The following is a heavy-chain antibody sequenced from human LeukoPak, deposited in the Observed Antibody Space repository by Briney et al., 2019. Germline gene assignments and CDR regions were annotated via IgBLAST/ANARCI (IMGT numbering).Heavy chain of an antibody. V-gene: IGHV1-2*02. D-gene: IGHD2-2*02. CDR1: GYTFTGYY. CDR2: INPNSGGT. CDR3: ARDAEVCSSTSCYRYYCYGMDV. Sequence: ASVKVSCKASGYTFTGYYMHWVRQAPGQGLEWMGWINPNSGGTNYAQKFQGRVTMTRDTSISTAYMELSRLRSDDTAVYYCARDAEVCSSTSCYRYYCYGMDVWGQGTTVTVSS. J-gene: IGHJ6*02.